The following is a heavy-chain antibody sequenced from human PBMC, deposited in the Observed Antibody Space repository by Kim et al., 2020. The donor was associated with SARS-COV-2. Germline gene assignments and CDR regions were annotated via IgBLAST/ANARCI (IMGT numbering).Heavy chain of an antibody. V-gene: IGHV3-74*01. CDR3: VRGRGNYLGDY. D-gene: IGHD1-26*01. Sequence: GGSLRLSCAASAFTFSTYWMHWFRQAPGKGLVWVSRINSDGSSTTYAHSVKGRFTISRDNAKNTLYLQMNSLRADDTAVYYCVRGRGNYLGDYWGQGTLGTVSS. CDR2: INSDGSST. J-gene: IGHJ4*02. CDR1: AFTFSTYW.